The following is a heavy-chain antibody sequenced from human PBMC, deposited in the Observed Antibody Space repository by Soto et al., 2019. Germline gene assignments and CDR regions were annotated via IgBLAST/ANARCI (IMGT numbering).Heavy chain of an antibody. CDR3: ANSPKQITMMRGVGSFDY. D-gene: IGHD3-10*01. V-gene: IGHV3-23*01. Sequence: GGSLGLSCAASGFTFSNYGMSWVRQAPGKGLEWVSSISNSGGSTYYADSVKGRFTISRDTSKNTLYLQMDSLRVEDTAIYYCANSPKQITMMRGVGSFDYWGQATLIT. J-gene: IGHJ4*02. CDR1: GFTFSNYG. CDR2: ISNSGGST.